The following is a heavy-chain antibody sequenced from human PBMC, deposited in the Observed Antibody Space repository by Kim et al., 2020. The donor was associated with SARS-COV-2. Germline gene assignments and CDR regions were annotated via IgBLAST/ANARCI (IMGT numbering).Heavy chain of an antibody. D-gene: IGHD3-10*01. CDR3: AKDDFYGSGRPYYYYGMDV. J-gene: IGHJ6*02. V-gene: IGHV3-30*18. CDR1: GFTFSSYG. CDR2: ISYDGSNK. Sequence: GGSLRLPCAASGFTFSSYGMHWVRQAPGKGLEWVAVISYDGSNKYYADSVKGRFTISRDNSKNTLYLQMNSLRAEDTAVYYCAKDDFYGSGRPYYYYGMDVWGQGTTVTVSS.